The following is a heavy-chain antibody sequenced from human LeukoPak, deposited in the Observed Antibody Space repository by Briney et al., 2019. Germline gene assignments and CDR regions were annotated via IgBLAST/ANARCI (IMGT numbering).Heavy chain of an antibody. CDR2: IYYSGRT. Sequence: PSETLSLTCSVSGGSISSYYWSWIRQPPGRGLEWIGYIYYSGRTSYNPSLKSRVTMSVDTSKNQFSLKLSSVTAADTAVYYCARTIVLMVYALPEPDAFDIWGQGTMVTVSS. D-gene: IGHD2-8*01. J-gene: IGHJ3*02. V-gene: IGHV4-59*12. CDR3: ARTIVLMVYALPEPDAFDI. CDR1: GGSISSYY.